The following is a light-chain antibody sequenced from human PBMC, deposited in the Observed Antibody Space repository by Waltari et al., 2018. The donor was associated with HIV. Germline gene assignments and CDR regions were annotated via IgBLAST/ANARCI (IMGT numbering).Light chain of an antibody. CDR1: QSVSSN. Sequence: EIVITQSQETLSVSPGESATLYCRASQSVSSNLAWYQQKPGQAPRLLIYGASTRATGIPARFSGSGSGTEFTLTISSLQSEDFAVYYCQHYNNWPPGGTFGGGTKVEIK. V-gene: IGKV3-15*01. CDR3: QHYNNWPPGGT. CDR2: GAS. J-gene: IGKJ4*01.